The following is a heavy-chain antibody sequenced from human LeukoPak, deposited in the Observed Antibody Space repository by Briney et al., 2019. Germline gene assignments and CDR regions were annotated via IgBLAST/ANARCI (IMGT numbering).Heavy chain of an antibody. V-gene: IGHV4-39*01. J-gene: IGHJ4*02. Sequence: SETLSLTCTVSGGSISSSTYYWGWIRQPPGKGLEWLGSIYYSGNTYHNPSLKSRLTISVDTSKNQFSLKLSSVTAADTAVYYCARGRRITFGGIIVPFDYWGQETVVTVSS. CDR2: IYYSGNT. D-gene: IGHD3-16*02. CDR1: GGSISSSTYY. CDR3: ARGRRITFGGIIVPFDY.